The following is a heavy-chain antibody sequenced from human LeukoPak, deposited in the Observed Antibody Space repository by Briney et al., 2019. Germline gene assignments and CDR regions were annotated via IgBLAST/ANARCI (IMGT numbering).Heavy chain of an antibody. Sequence: GGSLRLSCAASGITFSSLWMSWFRQAPGKGLEWVADIKHDGSEEHYVASVKGLFTISRDNAKLYRQMNSLRAEDAAVYYCAGGQGWHFDLWGRGTLITVSS. J-gene: IGHJ2*01. CDR3: AGGQGWHFDL. D-gene: IGHD2-15*01. CDR1: GITFSSLW. CDR2: IKHDGSEE. V-gene: IGHV3-7*01.